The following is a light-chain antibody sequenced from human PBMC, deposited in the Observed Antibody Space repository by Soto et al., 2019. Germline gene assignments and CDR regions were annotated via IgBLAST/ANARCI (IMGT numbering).Light chain of an antibody. Sequence: DIVMTQSPDSLAVSLGERATINCKSSQSVLHNNNENYLGWYQQKPGQPPKLLIYWASTRESGVPDRFSGSGSGTDFTLTISSLQAEDVAVYYSQQYLTTPQTFGQGTNVEI. J-gene: IGKJ1*01. V-gene: IGKV4-1*01. CDR2: WAS. CDR3: QQYLTTPQT. CDR1: QSVLHNNNENY.